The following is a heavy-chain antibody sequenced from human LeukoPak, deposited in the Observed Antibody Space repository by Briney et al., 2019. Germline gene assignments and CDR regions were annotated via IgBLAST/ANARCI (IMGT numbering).Heavy chain of an antibody. CDR3: ARDDNPVVPAAFGY. CDR2: VSYDGGNK. J-gene: IGHJ4*02. V-gene: IGHV3-30*04. D-gene: IGHD2-2*01. CDR1: GFTFSSYA. Sequence: GGSLRLSCAASGFTFSSYAMHWVRQAPGKGLEWVAVVSYDGGNKYYADSVKGRFTISRDNSKNTLYLQMNSLRAEDTAVYYCARDDNPVVPAAFGYWGLGTLVTVSS.